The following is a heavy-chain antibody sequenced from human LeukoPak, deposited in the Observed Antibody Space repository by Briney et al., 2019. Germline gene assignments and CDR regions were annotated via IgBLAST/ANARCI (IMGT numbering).Heavy chain of an antibody. CDR2: IGGSGGST. CDR3: AKDKGRITIFGTDY. J-gene: IGHJ4*02. Sequence: GGSLRLSCAASGFTFSSYAMSWVRQAPGKGLEWVSAIGGSGGSTYYADSVKGRFTISRDNSKNTLYLQMNSLRAEDTAVYYCAKDKGRITIFGTDYWGQGTLVTVSS. D-gene: IGHD3-3*01. V-gene: IGHV3-23*01. CDR1: GFTFSSYA.